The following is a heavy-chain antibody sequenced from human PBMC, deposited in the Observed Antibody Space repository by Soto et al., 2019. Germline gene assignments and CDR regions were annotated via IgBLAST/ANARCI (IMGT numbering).Heavy chain of an antibody. J-gene: IGHJ6*02. CDR3: ARGRAGNYFYYGLDV. V-gene: IGHV4-34*01. CDR2: INHGGNT. CDR1: GGSFSGYD. Sequence: SETLSLTCAAYGGSFSGYDWNWLRQPPGKGLEWIGEINHGGNTNYNPSLKSRITISIDTSKNQFFLKLHSVTAADTAVYYCARGRAGNYFYYGLDVWGQGTTVTVSS.